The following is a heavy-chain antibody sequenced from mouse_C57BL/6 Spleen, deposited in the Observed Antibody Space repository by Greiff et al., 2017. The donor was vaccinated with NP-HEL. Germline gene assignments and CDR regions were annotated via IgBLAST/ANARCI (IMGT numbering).Heavy chain of an antibody. J-gene: IGHJ1*03. CDR1: GYTFTSYW. CDR2: IHPNSGST. Sequence: QVQLKQPGAELVKPGASVKLSCKASGYTFTSYWMHWVKQRPGQGLEWIGMIHPNSGSTNYNEKFKSKATLTVDKSSSTAYMQLSSLTSEDSAVYYCARNGITTVVATRYFDVWGTGTTVTVSS. CDR3: ARNGITTVVATRYFDV. D-gene: IGHD1-1*01. V-gene: IGHV1-64*01.